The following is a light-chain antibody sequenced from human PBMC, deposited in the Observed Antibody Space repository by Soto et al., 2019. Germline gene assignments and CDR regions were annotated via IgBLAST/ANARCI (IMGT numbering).Light chain of an antibody. CDR1: SSDVGAYNY. Sequence: QSALTQPASVSGSPGQSITISCTGTSSDVGAYNYVSWHQQHPGKAPKLMIFDVSNRPSGISNRFSGSKSGNTASLTISGLQAEDEADYYCSSYTTISTVIFGGGTQLTVL. V-gene: IGLV2-14*01. J-gene: IGLJ2*01. CDR3: SSYTTISTVI. CDR2: DVS.